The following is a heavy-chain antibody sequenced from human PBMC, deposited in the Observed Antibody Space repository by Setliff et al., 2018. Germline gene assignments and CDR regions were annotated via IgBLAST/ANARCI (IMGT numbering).Heavy chain of an antibody. D-gene: IGHD3-10*01. CDR1: GGSISSDTYY. Sequence: SETLSLTCTVSGGSISSDTYYWGWIRQPPGKGLEWIGSIFHSGSTYYSPSLKSRVTISVDTSKNQFSLKLTSVTAADTAVYYCARLSYYGSESYYDFDSWGQGTLVTVSS. V-gene: IGHV4-39*01. J-gene: IGHJ4*02. CDR2: IFHSGST. CDR3: ARLSYYGSESYYDFDS.